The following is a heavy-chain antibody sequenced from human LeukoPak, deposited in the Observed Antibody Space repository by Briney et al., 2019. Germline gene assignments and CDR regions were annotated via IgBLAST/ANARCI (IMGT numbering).Heavy chain of an antibody. V-gene: IGHV3-30-3*01. CDR2: ISYDGSNK. CDR1: GFTFIRYA. J-gene: IGHJ6*03. CDR3: ATTQSSLYYYYYYMDV. D-gene: IGHD4-11*01. Sequence: GGSLRLSCAASGFTFIRYAMHWVRQAPGKGLEWVAVISYDGSNKYYADSVKGRFTISRDNSRNTLYLQMNSLRAEDTAVYYCATTQSSLYYYYYYMDVWGKGTTVTVSS.